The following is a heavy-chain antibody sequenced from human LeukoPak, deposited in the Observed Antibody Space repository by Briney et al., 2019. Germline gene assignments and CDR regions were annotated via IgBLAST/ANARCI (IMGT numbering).Heavy chain of an antibody. D-gene: IGHD5-18*01. J-gene: IGHJ4*02. CDR3: ARVSPHSGVTADY. V-gene: IGHV4-39*07. CDR1: GGSISRSSYY. CDR2: IYYSGST. Sequence: SETLSLTCTVSGGSISRSSYYWGWIRQTPGKGLEWIGSIYYSGSTYYKSSLKSRVTISLDTSKNQFSLKLSSVTAADTAVYYRARVSPHSGVTADYWGQGTLVTVSS.